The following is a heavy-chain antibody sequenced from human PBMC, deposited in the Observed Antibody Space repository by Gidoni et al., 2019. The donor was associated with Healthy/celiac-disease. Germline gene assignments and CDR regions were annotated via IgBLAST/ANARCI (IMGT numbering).Heavy chain of an antibody. CDR2: ISSSSSYI. CDR3: AREKYYDSSGYDY. V-gene: IGHV3-21*01. J-gene: IGHJ4*02. CDR1: GFSFSSYS. Sequence: EVQLVESGGGLVKPGGSLRRSCAASGFSFSSYSMHWVRQATGKGLEWVSSISSSSSYIYYADSVKGRFTISRDNAKNSLYLQMNSLRAEDTAVYYCAREKYYDSSGYDYWGQGTLVTVSS. D-gene: IGHD3-22*01.